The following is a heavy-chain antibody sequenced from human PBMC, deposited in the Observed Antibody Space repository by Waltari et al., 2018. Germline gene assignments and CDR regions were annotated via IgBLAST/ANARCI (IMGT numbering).Heavy chain of an antibody. CDR1: GFTFSNYW. V-gene: IGHV3-74*01. Sequence: EVQLVEAGGGLVQPGGSLRLSCEASGFTFSNYWMHWVRQAPGEGPIWVGGIIRDGGRTRYSESVKGRFTISRDSAKNTVFLQMNSLRAEDTAVYYCARAILITFGGGSAFDVWGQGTMVTVSS. J-gene: IGHJ3*01. CDR2: IIRDGGRT. D-gene: IGHD3-16*01. CDR3: ARAILITFGGGSAFDV.